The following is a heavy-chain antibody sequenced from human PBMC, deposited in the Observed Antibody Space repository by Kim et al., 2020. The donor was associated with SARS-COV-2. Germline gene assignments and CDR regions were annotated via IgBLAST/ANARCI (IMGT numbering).Heavy chain of an antibody. Sequence: ASVKVSCKTSGYTFSDYYMHWVRQAPGQGLEWMGWMKANSGDTKYAQKFQGRVTMTRDTSISTPYMELRSLRSDDTAVYYCARLWGTNEGDYWGQGTLV. CDR1: GYTFSDYY. CDR3: ARLWGTNEGDY. V-gene: IGHV1-2*02. CDR2: MKANSGDT. J-gene: IGHJ4*02. D-gene: IGHD2-8*01.